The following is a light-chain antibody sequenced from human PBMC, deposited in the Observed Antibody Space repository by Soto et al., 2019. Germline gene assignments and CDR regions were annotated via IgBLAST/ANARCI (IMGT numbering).Light chain of an antibody. V-gene: IGKV3-20*01. J-gene: IGKJ4*01. CDR1: QSVSSNY. CDR3: QQYGSSPLT. Sequence: EIVLTQSPGTLSLSPGERGTLSCSASQSVSSNYLVWYQHKPGQAPRLLIYGASSRATGIPDRFSGSGSGTDFTLTISRLEPEDFELYYCQQYGSSPLTFGGGTKVDSK. CDR2: GAS.